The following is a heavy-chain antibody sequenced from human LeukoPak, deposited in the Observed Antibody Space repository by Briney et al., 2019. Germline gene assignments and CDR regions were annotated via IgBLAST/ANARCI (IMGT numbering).Heavy chain of an antibody. V-gene: IGHV4-39*07. CDR2: IYSSGST. CDR1: GASVSGSNYY. J-gene: IGHJ3*02. CDR3: ARERGVSPLSDAFDI. Sequence: SETLSLTCAVSGASVSGSNYYWGWIRQPPGKGLEWIGNIYSSGSTYYNASLQSRVTISVDTSKNQFSLKLSSVTAADTAVYYCARERGVSPLSDAFDIWGQGTMVTVSS. D-gene: IGHD2-8*01.